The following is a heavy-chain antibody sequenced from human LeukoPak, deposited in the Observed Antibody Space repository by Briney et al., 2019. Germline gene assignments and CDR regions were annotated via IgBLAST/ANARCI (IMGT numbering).Heavy chain of an antibody. CDR1: GGTFSSYA. V-gene: IGHV1-69*05. D-gene: IGHD4-17*01. J-gene: IGHJ4*02. CDR3: AIDYGDYPFDY. CDR2: IIPNFGTA. Sequence: SVKVSCKASGGTFSSYAISWVRQAPGQGLEWMGRIIPNFGTANYAQKFQGRVTITTGESTSTAYMELSSLRSEDTAVYYCAIDYGDYPFDYWGQGTLVTVSS.